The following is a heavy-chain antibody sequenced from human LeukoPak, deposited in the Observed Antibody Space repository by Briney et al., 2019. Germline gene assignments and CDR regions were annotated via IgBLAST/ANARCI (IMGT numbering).Heavy chain of an antibody. Sequence: GGSLRLSCAASGFTFSSYAMSWVRQAPGKGLEWVSAISGSGGSTYYADSVKGRFTISRDNSKNTLNLQMNSLRAEDTAVYYCAKDQAEYYYDSSGYWLYWGQGTLVTVSS. CDR3: AKDQAEYYYDSSGYWLY. CDR1: GFTFSSYA. CDR2: ISGSGGST. J-gene: IGHJ4*02. D-gene: IGHD3-22*01. V-gene: IGHV3-23*01.